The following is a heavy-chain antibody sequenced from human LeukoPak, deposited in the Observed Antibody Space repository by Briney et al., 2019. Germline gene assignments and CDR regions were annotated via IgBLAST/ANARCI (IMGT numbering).Heavy chain of an antibody. CDR2: MNPDSGNT. CDR3: ARALRSSGYYYYYYYMDV. Sequence: ASVKVSCKASGYTFTTHDINWVRQATGQGLEWMGWMNPDSGNTDYAQKFQGRVTVTRNTSISTAYLELSSLRSEDTAVYYCARALRSSGYYYYYYYMDVWGKGTTVTVSS. D-gene: IGHD6-19*01. CDR1: GYTFTTHD. J-gene: IGHJ6*03. V-gene: IGHV1-8*01.